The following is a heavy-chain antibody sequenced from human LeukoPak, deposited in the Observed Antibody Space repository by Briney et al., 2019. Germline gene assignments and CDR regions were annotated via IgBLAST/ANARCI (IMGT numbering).Heavy chain of an antibody. D-gene: IGHD3-22*01. CDR1: GFTFDDYA. J-gene: IGHJ3*02. CDR3: AEDASRGSSGYFSDAFDI. V-gene: IGHV3-43*02. Sequence: GGSPRLSCAASGFTFDDYAMHWVRHAPGKGLEWVSLISGDGGSTYYADSVKGRFTISRDNSKNSLYLQMNGLRTEDTALYYCAEDASRGSSGYFSDAFDIWGQGTMVTVSS. CDR2: ISGDGGST.